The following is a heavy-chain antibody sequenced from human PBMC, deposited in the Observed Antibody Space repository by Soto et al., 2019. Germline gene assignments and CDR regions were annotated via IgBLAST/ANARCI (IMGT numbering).Heavy chain of an antibody. J-gene: IGHJ6*02. CDR2: IYYSGST. CDR3: ASKDYYDSSGSLPF. CDR1: GGSISSGDYY. V-gene: IGHV4-30-4*01. D-gene: IGHD3-22*01. Sequence: SETLSLTCTVSGGSISSGDYYWSWIRQPPGKGLEWIGYIYYSGSTYYNPSLKSRVTISVDTSKNQFSLKLSSVTAADTAVYYCASKDYYDSSGSLPFWGQGTKVTVSS.